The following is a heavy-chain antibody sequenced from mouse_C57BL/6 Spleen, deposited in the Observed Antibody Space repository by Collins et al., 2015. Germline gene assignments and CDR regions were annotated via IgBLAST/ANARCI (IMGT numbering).Heavy chain of an antibody. V-gene: IGHV1-52*01. CDR3: ALITTVAFDY. D-gene: IGHD1-1*01. CDR2: IDPSDSET. CDR1: GYTFTSYW. J-gene: IGHJ2*01. Sequence: QVQLQQPRAELVRPGSSVKLSCKASGYTFTSYWMHWVKQRPIQGLEWIGNIDPSDSETHYNQKFKDKATLTVDKSSSTAYMQLSSLTSEDSAVYYCALITTVAFDYWGQGTTLTVSS.